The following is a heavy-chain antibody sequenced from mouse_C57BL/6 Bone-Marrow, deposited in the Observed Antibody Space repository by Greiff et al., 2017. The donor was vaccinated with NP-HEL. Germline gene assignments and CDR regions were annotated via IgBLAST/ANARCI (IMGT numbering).Heavy chain of an antibody. D-gene: IGHD1-1*01. V-gene: IGHV1-5*01. CDR3: TRRHYYGSSYWYFDV. CDR2: IYPGNSDT. J-gene: IGHJ1*03. Sequence: DVQLQESGTVLARPGASVKMSCKTSGYTFTSYWMHWVKQRPGQGLEWIGAIYPGNSDTSYNQKFKGKAKLTAVTSASTAYMELSSLTNEDSAVYYCTRRHYYGSSYWYFDVWGTGTTVTVSS. CDR1: GYTFTSYW.